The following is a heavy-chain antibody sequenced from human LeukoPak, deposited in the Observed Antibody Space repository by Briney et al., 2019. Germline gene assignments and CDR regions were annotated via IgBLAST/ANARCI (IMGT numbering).Heavy chain of an antibody. V-gene: IGHV4-39*01. Sequence: SETLSLTCAVSGGSISSGSYYWGWIRQPPGKGLEWIGSIYYTGNTYYNPSLKSRVTISVDTSKNQFSLKLSSVTAADTAVYYCARREASSGWADYWGQGTLVTVSP. CDR2: IYYTGNT. CDR1: GGSISSGSYY. CDR3: ARREASSGWADY. J-gene: IGHJ4*02. D-gene: IGHD6-19*01.